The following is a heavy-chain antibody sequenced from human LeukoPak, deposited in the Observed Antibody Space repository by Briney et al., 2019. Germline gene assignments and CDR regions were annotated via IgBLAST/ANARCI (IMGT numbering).Heavy chain of an antibody. V-gene: IGHV3-23*01. CDR2: ISGSGGSA. J-gene: IGHJ3*01. CDR3: AKTPPVTTGVFDF. Sequence: GGSLRLSCAASGFTFSSYAMSWVRQAPGKGLEWVSVISGSGGSAYYADSVKGRFTISRDNSKNTLYLQMNSLRAEDTAVYYCAKTPPVTTGVFDFWGQGTMVTVSS. D-gene: IGHD4-17*01. CDR1: GFTFSSYA.